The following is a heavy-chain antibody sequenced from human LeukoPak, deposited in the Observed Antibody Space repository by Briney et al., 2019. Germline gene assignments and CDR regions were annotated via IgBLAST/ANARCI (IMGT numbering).Heavy chain of an antibody. CDR2: IWYDGSNK. CDR3: ARGTSSSWFDY. J-gene: IGHJ4*02. CDR1: GFTFSSYG. D-gene: IGHD6-13*01. Sequence: PGRSLRLSCAASGFTFSSYGMHWVRQAPGKGLEWVAVIWYDGSNKYYADSVKGRFTISRDNSKNTLYLQMNSLRAKDTAVYYCARGTSSSWFDYWGQGTLVTVSS. V-gene: IGHV3-33*01.